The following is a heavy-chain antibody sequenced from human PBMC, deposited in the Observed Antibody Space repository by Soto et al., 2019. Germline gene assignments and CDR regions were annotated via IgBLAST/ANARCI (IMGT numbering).Heavy chain of an antibody. CDR3: TRPDFWSGSPLDV. V-gene: IGHV3-73*01. CDR2: IRSKANSYAT. J-gene: IGHJ6*04. CDR1: GFTFSGSA. Sequence: GGSLRLSCAASGFTFSGSAMHWVRQASGKGLEWVGRIRSKANSYATAYAASVKGRFTISRDDSKNTAYLQMNSLKTEDTAVYYCTRPDFWSGSPLDVWGKGTTVTVSS. D-gene: IGHD3-3*01.